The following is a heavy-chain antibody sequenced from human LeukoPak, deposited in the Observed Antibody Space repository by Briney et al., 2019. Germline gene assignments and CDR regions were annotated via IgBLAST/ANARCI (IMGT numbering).Heavy chain of an antibody. Sequence: HGESLKISCKGSGFSFTSYWICLVRQMPGKGLEYIWIIYPPDSDTRYSPSFHDHVTISADTTISTASLKWSSLKASDTAMYYGARHDSSGSFDYWGQGTLVTVSS. V-gene: IGHV5-51*01. CDR3: ARHDSSGSFDY. D-gene: IGHD3-10*01. CDR1: GFSFTSYW. J-gene: IGHJ4*02. CDR2: IYPPDSDT.